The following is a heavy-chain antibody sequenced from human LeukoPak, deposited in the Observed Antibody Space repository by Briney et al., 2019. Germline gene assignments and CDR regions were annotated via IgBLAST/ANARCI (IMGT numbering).Heavy chain of an antibody. Sequence: GGSLRLSCAASGFTFDDYGMSWVRQAPGKGLEWVSGINWNGGSTGYADSVKGRFTISRDNAKNSLYLQMNSLRAEDTALFHCARSVGSGSPFDYWGQGTLVTVSS. CDR3: ARSVGSGSPFDY. J-gene: IGHJ4*02. D-gene: IGHD3-10*01. V-gene: IGHV3-20*01. CDR1: GFTFDDYG. CDR2: INWNGGST.